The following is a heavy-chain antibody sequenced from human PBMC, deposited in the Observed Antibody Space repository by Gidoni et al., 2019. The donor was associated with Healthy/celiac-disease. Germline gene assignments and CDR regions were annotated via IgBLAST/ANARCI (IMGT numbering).Heavy chain of an antibody. CDR3: ARSTGGDLLSGYYYMDV. V-gene: IGHV4-31*03. D-gene: IGHD2-21*02. CDR1: GGPLSRGGYY. J-gene: IGHJ6*03. CDR2: IYYSGST. Sequence: QVQLQESGPGLVKPSQTLSLTCTVSGGPLSRGGYYWSWIRQHPGKGLEWIGYIYYSGSTYYNPSLKSRVTISVDTSKNQFSLKLSSVTAADTAVYYCARSTGGDLLSGYYYMDVWGKGTTVTVSS.